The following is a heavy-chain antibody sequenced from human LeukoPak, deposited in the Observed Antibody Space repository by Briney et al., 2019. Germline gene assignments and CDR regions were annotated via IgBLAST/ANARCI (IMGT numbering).Heavy chain of an antibody. D-gene: IGHD3-22*01. CDR1: GYTFTSYY. CDR2: INPSGGST. J-gene: IGHJ3*02. Sequence: ASVKVSCKASGYTFTSYYMHWVRQAPGQGLEWMGIINPSGGSTIYAQKFQGRVTMTEDTSTDTAYMELSSLRSEDTAVYYCATRRHYDSIGYYYVRGAFDIWGQGTMVTVSS. V-gene: IGHV1-46*01. CDR3: ATRRHYDSIGYYYVRGAFDI.